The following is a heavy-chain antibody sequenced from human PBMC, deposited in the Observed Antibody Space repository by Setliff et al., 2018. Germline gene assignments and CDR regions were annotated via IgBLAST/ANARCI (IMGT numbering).Heavy chain of an antibody. D-gene: IGHD1-26*01. CDR3: ARAPPNRYSGSYEYFYMDV. CDR2: IYRSGRT. J-gene: IGHJ6*03. V-gene: IGHV4-59*08. CDR1: GGSISSYY. Sequence: SETLSLTCSVSGGSISSYYWIWIRQPPGKGLEWIGYIYRSGRTNYNPSLKSRVTLSVDTSNNQFSLKVSSVTAADTAVYYCARAPPNRYSGSYEYFYMDVWGKGTTVTVSS.